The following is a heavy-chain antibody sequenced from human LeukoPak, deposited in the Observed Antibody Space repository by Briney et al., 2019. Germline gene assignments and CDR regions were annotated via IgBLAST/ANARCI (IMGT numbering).Heavy chain of an antibody. D-gene: IGHD6-19*01. CDR2: ISGSGGST. CDR1: GFSIKDFG. J-gene: IGHJ4*02. V-gene: IGHV3-23*01. Sequence: GGSLRLSCTASGFSIKDFGLHWVRQAPGKGLEWVSAISGSGGSTYYADSVKGRFTISRDNSKNTLYLQMNSLRAEDTAVYYCAKDPYSSGWSLDYWGQGTLVTVSS. CDR3: AKDPYSSGWSLDY.